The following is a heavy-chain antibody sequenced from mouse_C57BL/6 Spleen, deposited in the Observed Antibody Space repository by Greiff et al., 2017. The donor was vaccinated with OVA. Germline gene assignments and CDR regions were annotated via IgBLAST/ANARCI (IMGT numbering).Heavy chain of an antibody. D-gene: IGHD3-3*01. CDR1: GYTFTSYW. Sequence: VKLQQPGAELVKPGASVKLSCKASGYTFTSYWMQWVKQRPGQGLEWIGEIDPSDSYTNYNQKFKGKATLTVDTSSSTAYMQLSSLTSEDSAVYYCARTGTDAMDYWGQGTSVTVSS. V-gene: IGHV1-50*01. J-gene: IGHJ4*01. CDR3: ARTGTDAMDY. CDR2: IDPSDSYT.